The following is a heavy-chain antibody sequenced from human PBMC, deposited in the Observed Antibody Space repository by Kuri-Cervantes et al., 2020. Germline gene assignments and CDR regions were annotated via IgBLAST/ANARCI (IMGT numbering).Heavy chain of an antibody. D-gene: IGHD2-15*01. Sequence: SETLSLTCTVSGGSISSYYWSWIRQPPGKGLEWIGYIYYSGSTNYNPSLKSRVTISVDTSKNQFSLQLNSVTPEDTAVYYCARGYCSGGDCYAEFDPWGQGTLVTVSS. CDR2: IYYSGST. CDR3: ARGYCSGGDCYAEFDP. CDR1: GGSISSYY. J-gene: IGHJ5*02. V-gene: IGHV4-59*12.